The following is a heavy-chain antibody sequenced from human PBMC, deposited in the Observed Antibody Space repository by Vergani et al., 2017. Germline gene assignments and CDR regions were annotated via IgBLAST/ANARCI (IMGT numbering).Heavy chain of an antibody. CDR3: ARENGGNFYYYYMDV. CDR2: IYDNGNT. Sequence: QVQLQESGPGLVKPSQTLSLSCTVSGGSVRTSIGYYWTWIRQPPGKGLEWIGYIYDNGNTNYNPSLKSRVTISVDTSKKQFSLKLSSVTAADTAAYYCARENGGNFYYYYMDVWGKGTTVTVSS. CDR1: GGSVRTSIGYY. J-gene: IGHJ6*03. V-gene: IGHV4-61*01. D-gene: IGHD3-16*01.